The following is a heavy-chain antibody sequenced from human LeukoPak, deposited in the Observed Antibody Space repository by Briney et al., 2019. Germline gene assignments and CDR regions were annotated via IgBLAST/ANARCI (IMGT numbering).Heavy chain of an antibody. Sequence: ASETLSLTCTVSGASIRSGDYYWSWLRQPPGKGLEWIGYIYDSGSTYYNPSLKSRITISVDTSENRFSLKLSSVTATDTAVYYCARDCSGGSCYGAFDIWGQGTMVTVSS. V-gene: IGHV4-30-4*01. J-gene: IGHJ3*02. CDR1: GASIRSGDYY. D-gene: IGHD2-15*01. CDR2: IYDSGST. CDR3: ARDCSGGSCYGAFDI.